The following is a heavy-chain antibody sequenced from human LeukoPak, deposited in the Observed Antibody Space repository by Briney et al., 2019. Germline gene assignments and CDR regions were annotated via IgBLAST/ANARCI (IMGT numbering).Heavy chain of an antibody. Sequence: SETLSLTCTVSGGSISSYYWSWIWQPAGKGLEWIGRVYTNGNTNYNPSFKSRVTTSVDTSKNQFSLKLSSVTAADTAVYYCARGDSSGSFDYWGQGTLVTASS. V-gene: IGHV4-4*07. D-gene: IGHD3-22*01. CDR1: GGSISSYY. J-gene: IGHJ4*02. CDR2: VYTNGNT. CDR3: ARGDSSGSFDY.